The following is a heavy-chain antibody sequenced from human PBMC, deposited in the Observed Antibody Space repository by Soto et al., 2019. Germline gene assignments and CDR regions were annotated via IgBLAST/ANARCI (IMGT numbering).Heavy chain of an antibody. CDR1: GFTFSSNW. CDR3: ARGGEVGACQYYLDDS. D-gene: IGHD2-21*01. J-gene: IGHJ4*02. V-gene: IGHV3-74*01. CDR2: MNPDGSTR. Sequence: EVQLVESGGDLVQPGGSLRLSCEASGFTFSSNWMHWVRQGPGKGLVWVSRMNPDGSTRGYADSVKGRFTISRDKARNRVFLQMSSLRAEDTAVYYCARGGEVGACQYYLDDSWGQGTLVTVSS.